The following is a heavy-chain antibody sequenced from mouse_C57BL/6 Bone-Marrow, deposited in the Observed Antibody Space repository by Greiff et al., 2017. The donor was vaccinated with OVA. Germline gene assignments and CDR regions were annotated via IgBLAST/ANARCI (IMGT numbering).Heavy chain of an antibody. Sequence: VQLQQSGAELARPGASVKLSCKASGYTFTSYGISWVKQRTGQGLEWIGEIYPRSGNTYYNEKFKGKATLTADKSSSTAYMELRSLTSEDSAVYFCARGGAYYSNLAWFAYWGQGTLVTVSA. CDR3: ARGGAYYSNLAWFAY. D-gene: IGHD2-5*01. V-gene: IGHV1-81*01. CDR1: GYTFTSYG. CDR2: IYPRSGNT. J-gene: IGHJ3*01.